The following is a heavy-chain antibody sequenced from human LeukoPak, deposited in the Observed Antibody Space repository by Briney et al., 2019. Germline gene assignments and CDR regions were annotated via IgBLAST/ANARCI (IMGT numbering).Heavy chain of an antibody. J-gene: IGHJ3*02. D-gene: IGHD6-13*01. V-gene: IGHV3-30*04. Sequence: GGSLRLSCAASGFTSSSYAMHWVRQAPGKGLEWVAVISYDGSNKYYADSVKGRFTISRDNSKNTLYLQMNSLRAEDTAVYYCARDRAAAGFDAFDIWGQGTMVTVSS. CDR2: ISYDGSNK. CDR1: GFTSSSYA. CDR3: ARDRAAAGFDAFDI.